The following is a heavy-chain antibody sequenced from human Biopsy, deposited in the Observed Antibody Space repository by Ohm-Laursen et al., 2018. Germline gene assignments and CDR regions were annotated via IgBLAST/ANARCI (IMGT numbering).Heavy chain of an antibody. CDR1: GDSISSYY. J-gene: IGHJ2*01. V-gene: IGHV4-59*01. CDR3: AKDRGYYSDRAVPGYFDL. Sequence: TLSLTCAVSGDSISSYYWSWIRQPPGKGLQWIGYVYYTGSTDYNPSLQSRVTISVDTSKNHFSLRFRSVTPADTAIYYCAKDRGYYSDRAVPGYFDLWGRGTLVTVSS. CDR2: VYYTGST. D-gene: IGHD3-22*01.